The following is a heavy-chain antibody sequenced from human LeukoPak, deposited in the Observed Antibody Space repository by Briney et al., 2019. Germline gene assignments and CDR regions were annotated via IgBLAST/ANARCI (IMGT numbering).Heavy chain of an antibody. CDR3: ASWDAPGFDY. CDR2: INPKNGGR. D-gene: IGHD1-26*01. V-gene: IGHV1-2*02. J-gene: IGHJ4*02. CDR1: GYTFTGYY. Sequence: ASVKVSCKASGYTFTGYYMHWVRQAPGQGLEWMGWINPKNGGRSYAQKSQARVTMTTDTSTNTAYMELSSLRFDDTAVYYCASWDAPGFDYWGQGTLVTVSS.